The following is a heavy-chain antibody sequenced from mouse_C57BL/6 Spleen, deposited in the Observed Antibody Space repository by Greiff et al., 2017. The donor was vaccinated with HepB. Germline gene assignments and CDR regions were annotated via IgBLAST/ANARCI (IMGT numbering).Heavy chain of an antibody. CDR2: IDPENGDT. CDR1: GFNIKDDY. D-gene: IGHD1-1*01. V-gene: IGHV14-4*01. CDR3: TPAITTVVAARFAY. Sequence: EVQLQQSGAELVRPGASVKLSCTASGFNIKDDYMHWVKQRPEQGLEWIGWIDPENGDTEYASKFQGKATITADTASNTAYLQLSSLTSEDTAVYYCTPAITTVVAARFAYWGQRTLVTVSA. J-gene: IGHJ3*01.